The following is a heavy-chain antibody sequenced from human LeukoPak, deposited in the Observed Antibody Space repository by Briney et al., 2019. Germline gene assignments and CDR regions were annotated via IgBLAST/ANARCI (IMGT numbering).Heavy chain of an antibody. Sequence: GGSLRLSCAASGFTFCSYGMHWVRQAPGKGLEWVAFIRYDGSNKYYADSVKGRFTISRDNSKNTLYLQMNSLRAEDTAVYYCAKSIVGAPYYFDYWGQGTLVTVSS. CDR3: AKSIVGAPYYFDY. V-gene: IGHV3-30*02. CDR1: GFTFCSYG. D-gene: IGHD1-26*01. J-gene: IGHJ4*02. CDR2: IRYDGSNK.